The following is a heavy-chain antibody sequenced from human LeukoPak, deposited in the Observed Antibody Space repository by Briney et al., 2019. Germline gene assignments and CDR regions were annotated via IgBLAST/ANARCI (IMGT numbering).Heavy chain of an antibody. D-gene: IGHD3-22*01. V-gene: IGHV4-4*07. J-gene: IGHJ4*02. CDR3: ARVRAGYYYLDY. CDR1: GGSFSGYY. Sequence: SETLSLTCAVFGGSFSGYYWSWIRQPAGKGLEWIGRIYTSGSTNYNPSLKSRVTMSVDTSKNQFSLNLNSVTAADTAVYYCARVRAGYYYLDYWGQGTLVTVSS. CDR2: IYTSGST.